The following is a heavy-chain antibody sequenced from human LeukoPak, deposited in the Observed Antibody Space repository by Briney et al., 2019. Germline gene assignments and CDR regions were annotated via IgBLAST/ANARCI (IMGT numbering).Heavy chain of an antibody. Sequence: SETLSLTCTGSGGSISTSSYYLGWIRQPPGQGLEWIGSIYYSGSGSTYYNPSLQSRVTISVDTSKNHFSLKLNSVTAADTAVYYCAESDIWYGVRYWGRGTLVTVPS. D-gene: IGHD3-10*01. J-gene: IGHJ4*02. V-gene: IGHV4-39*02. CDR3: AESDIWYGVRY. CDR1: GGSISTSSYY. CDR2: IYYSGSGST.